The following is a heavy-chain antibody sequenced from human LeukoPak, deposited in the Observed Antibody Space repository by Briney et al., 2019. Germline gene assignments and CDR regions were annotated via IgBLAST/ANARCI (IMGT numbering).Heavy chain of an antibody. V-gene: IGHV4-34*01. CDR1: GGSFSAYY. D-gene: IGHD1-7*01. J-gene: IGHJ4*02. Sequence: TSETLSLTCAVYGGSFSAYYWSWIRQPPGKGLEWIGEIDHTGSTNYNPSLKSRVTISVDTSKNQFSLKLSSVTAADTAVYYCATGPRGITGTTRFDYWGQGTLVTVSS. CDR2: IDHTGST. CDR3: ATGPRGITGTTRFDY.